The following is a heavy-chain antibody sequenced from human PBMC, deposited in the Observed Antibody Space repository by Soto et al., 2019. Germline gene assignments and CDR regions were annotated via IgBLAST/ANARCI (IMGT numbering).Heavy chain of an antibody. Sequence: GGSLRLSCAASGFTFSSYEMNWVRQAPGKGLEWVSYISSSGSTIYYADSVKGRFTISRDNAKNSLYLQMNSLRAEDTAVYYCARKRIAARPKNWFDPWGQGTLVTVYS. J-gene: IGHJ5*02. V-gene: IGHV3-48*03. CDR3: ARKRIAARPKNWFDP. CDR1: GFTFSSYE. CDR2: ISSSGSTI. D-gene: IGHD6-6*01.